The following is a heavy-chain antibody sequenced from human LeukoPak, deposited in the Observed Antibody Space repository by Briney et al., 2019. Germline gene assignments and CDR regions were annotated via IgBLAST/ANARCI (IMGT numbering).Heavy chain of an antibody. V-gene: IGHV1-69*04. Sequence: GASVKVSCKASGGTFSSYAISWVRQAPGQGLEWMGRIIPILGIANYAQKFQGRVTMTRDTSTSTVYMELSSLRSEDTAVYYCARDSGPKYGGSDYWGQGTLVTVSS. J-gene: IGHJ4*02. CDR1: GGTFSSYA. CDR3: ARDSGPKYGGSDY. D-gene: IGHD5-12*01. CDR2: IIPILGIA.